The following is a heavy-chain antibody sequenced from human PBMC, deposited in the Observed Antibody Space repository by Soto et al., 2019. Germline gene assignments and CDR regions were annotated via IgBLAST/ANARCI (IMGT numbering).Heavy chain of an antibody. CDR3: AKDRRAGGNSAFYFDF. D-gene: IGHD3-16*01. V-gene: IGHV3-23*01. J-gene: IGHJ4*02. CDR2: ISATGGGT. CDR1: GFKFSDYA. Sequence: GGSLRLSCAASGFKFSDYAMSWVRQAPGKGLEWVSLISATGGGTYYADSVKGRFTISRDNSHNTLYLQVHSLTAEDTAVYYCAKDRRAGGNSAFYFDFWGQGAQVTVSS.